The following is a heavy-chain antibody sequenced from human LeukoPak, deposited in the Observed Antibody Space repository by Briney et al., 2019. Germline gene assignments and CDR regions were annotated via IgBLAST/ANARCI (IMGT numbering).Heavy chain of an antibody. V-gene: IGHV3-33*01. Sequence: GRSLRLSCAASGFTFSSYGMHWVRQAPGKGLEWVAVIWYDGSNKYYADPVKGRFTISRDNSKNTLYLQMNSLRAEDTAVYYCARSSSSWPVFDYWGQGTLVTVSS. CDR2: IWYDGSNK. J-gene: IGHJ4*02. CDR1: GFTFSSYG. D-gene: IGHD6-13*01. CDR3: ARSSSSWPVFDY.